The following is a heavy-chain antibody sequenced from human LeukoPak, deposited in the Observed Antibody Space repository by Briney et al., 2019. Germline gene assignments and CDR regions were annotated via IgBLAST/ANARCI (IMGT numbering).Heavy chain of an antibody. J-gene: IGHJ3*02. D-gene: IGHD3-22*01. CDR2: INWNGGST. Sequence: PGGSLRLSCAASGFTVSSNYMSWVRQAPGKGLEWVSGINWNGGSTGYADSVKGRFTISRDNAKNSLYLQMNSLRAEDTALYHCARGSYSYDSSGYYLDAFDIWGQGTMVTVSS. CDR1: GFTVSSNY. V-gene: IGHV3-20*01. CDR3: ARGSYSYDSSGYYLDAFDI.